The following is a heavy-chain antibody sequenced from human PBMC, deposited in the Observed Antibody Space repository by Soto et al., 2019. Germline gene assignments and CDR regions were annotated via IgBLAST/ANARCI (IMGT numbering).Heavy chain of an antibody. V-gene: IGHV4-31*03. Sequence: QVQLQESGPGLVKPSQTLSLTCTVSGGSISSGGYYWSWIRQHPGKGLEWIGHIYYSGSTYYNPSLKSRVTISVDTSKNQFSLKLSSVTAADTAVYYCARVGRSIAAAGTHFDYWGQGTLVTVSS. CDR2: IYYSGST. CDR3: ARVGRSIAAAGTHFDY. D-gene: IGHD6-13*01. J-gene: IGHJ4*02. CDR1: GGSISSGGYY.